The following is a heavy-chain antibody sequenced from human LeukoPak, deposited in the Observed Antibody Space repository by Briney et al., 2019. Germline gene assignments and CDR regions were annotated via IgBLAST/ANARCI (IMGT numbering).Heavy chain of an antibody. D-gene: IGHD3-16*01. CDR2: IYYSGST. V-gene: IGHV4-39*07. CDR3: ARDVFPYYGHLPGPNEAFDI. CDR1: GGSISSSSYY. Sequence: SETLSLTCTVSGGSISSSSYYWGWIRQPPGKGLEWIGSIYYSGSTYYNPSLKSRVTISVDTSKNQFSLNLTSVSAADTAVYYCARDVFPYYGHLPGPNEAFDIWGQGTRVTVSS. J-gene: IGHJ3*02.